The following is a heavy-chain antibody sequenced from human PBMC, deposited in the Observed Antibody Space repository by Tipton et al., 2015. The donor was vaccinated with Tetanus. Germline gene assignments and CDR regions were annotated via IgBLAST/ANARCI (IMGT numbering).Heavy chain of an antibody. Sequence: SLRLSCAASGFTFSSYGMHWVRQAPGKGLEWVAVIWYDGSNKYYADSVKGRFTISRDNSKNTLYLQMNSLRAEDTAVYYCARSGYDSSGYKNYYYYGMDVWGQGPTVTVSS. J-gene: IGHJ6*02. D-gene: IGHD3-22*01. CDR1: GFTFSSYG. CDR3: ARSGYDSSGYKNYYYYGMDV. CDR2: IWYDGSNK. V-gene: IGHV3-33*01.